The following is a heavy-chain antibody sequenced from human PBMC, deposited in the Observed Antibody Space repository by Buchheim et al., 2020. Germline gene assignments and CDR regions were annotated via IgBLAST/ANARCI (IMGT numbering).Heavy chain of an antibody. CDR2: ISYDGSNK. CDR1: GFTFSSYA. D-gene: IGHD1-1*01. J-gene: IGHJ3*02. CDR3: ARDWKRGAISDALDI. Sequence: QVQLVESGGGVVQPGRSLRLSCAASGFTFSSYAMHWVRQAPGKGLEWVAVISYDGSNKYYADSVKGRFTISRDNSKNTLYLQMNSLRAEDTAVYYCARDWKRGAISDALDIWGQGT. V-gene: IGHV3-30-3*01.